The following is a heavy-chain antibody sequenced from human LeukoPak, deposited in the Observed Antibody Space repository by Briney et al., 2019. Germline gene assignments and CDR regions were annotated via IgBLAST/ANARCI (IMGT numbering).Heavy chain of an antibody. CDR3: AKVGDYYDSSGPSDY. CDR2: ISWNSGSI. V-gene: IGHV3-9*01. J-gene: IGHJ4*02. CDR1: GFTFDDYA. D-gene: IGHD3-22*01. Sequence: GGSLRLSCAASGFTFDDYAMHWVRQAPGKGLEWVSGISWNSGSIGCADSVKGRFTISRDNAKNSLYLQMNSLRAEDTALYYCAKVGDYYDSSGPSDYWGQGTLVTVSS.